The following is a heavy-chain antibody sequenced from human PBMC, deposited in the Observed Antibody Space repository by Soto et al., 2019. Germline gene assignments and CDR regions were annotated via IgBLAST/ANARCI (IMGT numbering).Heavy chain of an antibody. J-gene: IGHJ4*02. D-gene: IGHD3-10*01. V-gene: IGHV4-59*01. CDR2: IYYSGST. CDR1: GGSISSYY. Sequence: PSETLSLTCTVSGGSISSYYWSWIRQPPGKGLEWIGYIYYSGSTNYNPSLKSRVTISVDTSKNQFSLKLSSVTAADTAVYYCARGRGLLWFGELLDFDFDYWGQGTLVTVSS. CDR3: ARGRGLLWFGELLDFDFDY.